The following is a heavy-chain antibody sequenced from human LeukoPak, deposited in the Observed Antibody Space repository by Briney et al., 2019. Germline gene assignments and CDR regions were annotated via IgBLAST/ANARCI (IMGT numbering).Heavy chain of an antibody. CDR3: ARSKRTGRGATLDAFDI. Sequence: GGSLRPSCAASGFTFSTYDMHWVRQATGKGLEWVSAIGTAGDPYYPGSVKGRFTISRENAKNSLYLQMNSLRAGDTAVYYCARSKRTGRGATLDAFDIWGQGTMVTVSS. D-gene: IGHD3-10*01. J-gene: IGHJ3*02. V-gene: IGHV3-13*05. CDR2: IGTAGDP. CDR1: GFTFSTYD.